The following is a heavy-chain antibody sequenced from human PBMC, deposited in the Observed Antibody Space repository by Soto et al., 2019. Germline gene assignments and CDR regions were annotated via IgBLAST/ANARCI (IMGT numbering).Heavy chain of an antibody. V-gene: IGHV3-30-3*01. D-gene: IGHD2-15*01. J-gene: IGHJ3*02. CDR3: ARERLGWDCSGGSCVDAFDI. CDR2: ISYDGSNK. Sequence: QVQLVESGGGVVQPGRSLRLSCAASGFTFSSYAMHWVRQAPGKGLEWVAVISYDGSNKYYADSVKGRFTISRDNSKNTLYLQMNSLRAEDTAVYYCARERLGWDCSGGSCVDAFDIWGQGTMVTVSS. CDR1: GFTFSSYA.